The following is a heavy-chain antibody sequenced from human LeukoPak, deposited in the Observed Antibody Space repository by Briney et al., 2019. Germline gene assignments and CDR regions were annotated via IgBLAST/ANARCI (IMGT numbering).Heavy chain of an antibody. J-gene: IGHJ4*02. CDR3: ARRGKTYYDFWSGSSLNLPIDY. CDR2: INHSGST. Sequence: SETLSLTCAVYGGSFSGYYWSWIRQPPGKGLEWIGEINHSGSTNYNSSLKSRVTISVDTSKNQFSLKLSSVTAADTAVYYCARRGKTYYDFWSGSSLNLPIDYWGQGTLVTVSS. D-gene: IGHD3-3*01. CDR1: GGSFSGYY. V-gene: IGHV4-34*01.